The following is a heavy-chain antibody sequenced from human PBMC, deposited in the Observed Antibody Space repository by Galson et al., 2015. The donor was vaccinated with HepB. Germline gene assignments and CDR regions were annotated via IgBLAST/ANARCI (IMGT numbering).Heavy chain of an antibody. CDR3: ARGGMATIGGPAFDS. CDR2: ISANNGNA. CDR1: GYIFTRYS. D-gene: IGHD5-24*01. J-gene: IGHJ4*02. Sequence: SVKVSCKASGYIFTRYSISWVRQAPGQGFEWMGWISANNGNANYAQKLQGRVTMTTDTSTRIVYMELRSLRSDDTAVYYCARGGMATIGGPAFDSWGQGSLVTVSS. V-gene: IGHV1-18*01.